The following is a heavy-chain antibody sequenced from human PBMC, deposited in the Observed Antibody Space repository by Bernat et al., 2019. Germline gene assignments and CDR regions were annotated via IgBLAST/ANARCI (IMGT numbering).Heavy chain of an antibody. CDR3: ARDLWYRRDGYHYGEDC. V-gene: IGHV3-33*01. D-gene: IGHD5-24*01. CDR1: GFTFSNYG. J-gene: IGHJ4*02. Sequence: QVQLVESGGGVVQPGRSLRLSCAASGFTFSNYGMHWVRQAPGKGLKWVAILSYDGSNKYYVDSVKGRFTVSRDNSKNTLFLQMDNLGAEDTAVYYCARDLWYRRDGYHYGEDCWGQGTLVTVSS. CDR2: LSYDGSNK.